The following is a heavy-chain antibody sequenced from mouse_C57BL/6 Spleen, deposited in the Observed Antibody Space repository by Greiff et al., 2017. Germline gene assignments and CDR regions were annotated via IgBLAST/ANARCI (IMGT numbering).Heavy chain of an antibody. D-gene: IGHD1-1*01. V-gene: IGHV1-80*01. CDR2: IYPGDGDT. CDR1: GYAFSSYW. J-gene: IGHJ2*01. CDR3: ARSPITTVVAKDY. Sequence: QVHVKQSGAELVKPGASVKISCKASGYAFSSYWMNWVKQRPGKGLEWIGQIYPGDGDTNYNGKFKGKATLTAAKSSSTAYMQLSSLTSEDSAVYFCARSPITTVVAKDYWGQGTTLTVSS.